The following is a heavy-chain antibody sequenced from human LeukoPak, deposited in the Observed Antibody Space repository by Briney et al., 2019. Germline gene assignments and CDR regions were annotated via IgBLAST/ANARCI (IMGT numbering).Heavy chain of an antibody. CDR2: INQNGST. CDR1: GGSFSGFS. D-gene: IGHD3-10*01. CDR3: ARGHQVQSRGRWFDP. J-gene: IGHJ5*02. V-gene: IGHV4-34*01. Sequence: SETLSLTCAVEGGSFSGFSWTWVRQPPGKGLEWIGKINQNGSTNYNSSLKSRVTVSLDTSKNHFSLNLGSVNAADTAVYYCARGHQVQSRGRWFDPWGQGTLVTVSS.